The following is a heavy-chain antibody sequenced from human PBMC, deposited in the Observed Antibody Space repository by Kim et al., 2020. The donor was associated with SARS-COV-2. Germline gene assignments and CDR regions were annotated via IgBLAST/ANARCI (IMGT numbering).Heavy chain of an antibody. V-gene: IGHV3-9*01. CDR1: GFTFDDYA. CDR3: AKANSSSWSYYFDY. J-gene: IGHJ4*02. D-gene: IGHD6-13*01. Sequence: GWSLRLSCAASGFTFDDYAMHWVRQAPGKGLEWVSGISWNSGSTGYADSVKGRFTISRDNSKNSLYLQMNRLRAEDTALYYCAKANSSSWSYYFDYWGQGTLVTVSS. CDR2: ISWNSGST.